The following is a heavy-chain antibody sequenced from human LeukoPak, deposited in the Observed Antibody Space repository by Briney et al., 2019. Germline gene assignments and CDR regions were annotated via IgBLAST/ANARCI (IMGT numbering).Heavy chain of an antibody. J-gene: IGHJ6*03. CDR1: GGSISSYY. V-gene: IGHV4-59*01. CDR2: IYYSGST. Sequence: SETLSLTCTVSGGSISSYYWSWIRQPPGKGLEWIGYIYYSGSTNYNPSLKSRVTISVDTSKNQFSLKLSSVTAADTAVYYCARTPGRTKTPVRSNYYYYYMDVWGKGTTVTVSS. D-gene: IGHD1-1*01. CDR3: ARTPGRTKTPVRSNYYYYYMDV.